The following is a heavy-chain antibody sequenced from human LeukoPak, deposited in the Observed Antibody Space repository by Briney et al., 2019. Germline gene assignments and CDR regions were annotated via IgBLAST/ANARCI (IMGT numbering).Heavy chain of an antibody. CDR3: ARGLIVPSTIFDY. CDR1: GDSISSGTYS. V-gene: IGHV4-30-2*01. D-gene: IGHD2-2*01. J-gene: IGHJ4*02. CDR2: ISHSRGT. Sequence: PSLSLSHTCAVSGDSISSGTYSRTWIRQPPGKGLEWIGFISHSRGTCYNPSLKSRVTMSVDRSENQFSLKLSSVTAADTAVYYCARGLIVPSTIFDYWGQGALVTVSS.